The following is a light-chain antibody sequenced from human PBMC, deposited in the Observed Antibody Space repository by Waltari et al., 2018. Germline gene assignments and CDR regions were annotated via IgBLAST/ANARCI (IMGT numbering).Light chain of an antibody. CDR3: QHYVRLPVT. Sequence: EIVLTQSPGTLSLSPGERATLSCRASQSVSRTLAWDQQKPGQAPRLLIYGAANRATGIPDRVSGRGSGTDISLTISRLEPEDFAVYYCQHYVRLPVTFGQGTKVEIK. J-gene: IGKJ1*01. V-gene: IGKV3-20*01. CDR2: GAA. CDR1: QSVSRT.